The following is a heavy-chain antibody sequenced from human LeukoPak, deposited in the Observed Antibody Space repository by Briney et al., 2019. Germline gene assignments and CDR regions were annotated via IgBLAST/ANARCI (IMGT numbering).Heavy chain of an antibody. CDR3: ARTKNYDFWSGQNY. J-gene: IGHJ4*02. CDR1: GFTFSTYS. V-gene: IGHV3-21*01. Sequence: GGSLRLSCAVSGFTFSTYSMNWVRQAPGKGLEWVSSISSSSSYIYYADSVKGRFTISRDNAKNSLYLQMNSLRAEDTAVYYCARTKNYDFWSGQNYWGQGTLVTVSS. D-gene: IGHD3-3*01. CDR2: ISSSSSYI.